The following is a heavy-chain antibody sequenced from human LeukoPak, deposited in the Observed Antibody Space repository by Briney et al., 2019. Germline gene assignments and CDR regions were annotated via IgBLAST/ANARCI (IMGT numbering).Heavy chain of an antibody. J-gene: IGHJ4*02. CDR3: AKGIPSLEWLFWGAFDY. Sequence: GGSLRLSCAASGFTFDDYAMHWVRQAPGKGLEWVSGISWNSGSIGYADSVKGRFTISRDNAKNSLYLQMNSLRAEDTALYYFAKGIPSLEWLFWGAFDYWGQGTLATVSS. D-gene: IGHD3-3*01. CDR2: ISWNSGSI. V-gene: IGHV3-9*01. CDR1: GFTFDDYA.